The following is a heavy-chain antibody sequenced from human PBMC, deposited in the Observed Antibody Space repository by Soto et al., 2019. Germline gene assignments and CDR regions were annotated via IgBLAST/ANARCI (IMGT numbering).Heavy chain of an antibody. D-gene: IGHD1-26*01. V-gene: IGHV3-23*01. Sequence: EVQLLESGGGLVQPGGSLRLSCVASGFTFSSYAMSWVRQAPGKGLEWVSGISGSGGSTYYADAVRGRFTISRDNSKITVYLQRNSLRAEDTAVYYCAQVGVGDTYDFDYWGQGTLVTVSS. J-gene: IGHJ4*02. CDR2: ISGSGGST. CDR1: GFTFSSYA. CDR3: AQVGVGDTYDFDY.